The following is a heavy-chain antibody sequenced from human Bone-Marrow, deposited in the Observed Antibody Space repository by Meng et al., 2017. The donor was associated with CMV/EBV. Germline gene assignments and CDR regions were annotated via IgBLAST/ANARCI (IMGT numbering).Heavy chain of an antibody. D-gene: IGHD3-22*01. Sequence: SETLSLTCTVPGGPISSYYGSWIRQPPGKGLEWIGYIYYSGSTNYNPSLKSRVTISVDTSKNQFSLKLSSVTAADTAVYYCARDVHYYDSSGYLSWFDPWGQGTLVTVSS. CDR3: ARDVHYYDSSGYLSWFDP. J-gene: IGHJ5*02. CDR2: IYYSGST. V-gene: IGHV4-59*01. CDR1: GGPISSYY.